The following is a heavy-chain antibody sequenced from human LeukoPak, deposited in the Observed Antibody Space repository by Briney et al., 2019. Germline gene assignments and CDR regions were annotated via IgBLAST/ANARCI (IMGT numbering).Heavy chain of an antibody. J-gene: IGHJ4*02. Sequence: SETLSLTCTVSGGSIRSYYWSWIRQPPGKGLEWIGYIYYSGSTNYNPSLKSRVSISVDTSKNQFSLKLTSVTAADTAVYYCARGGSNYDLLTGSYYFDFWGQGTLVTVSS. CDR2: IYYSGST. V-gene: IGHV4-59*01. CDR1: GGSIRSYY. CDR3: ARGGSNYDLLTGSYYFDF. D-gene: IGHD3-9*01.